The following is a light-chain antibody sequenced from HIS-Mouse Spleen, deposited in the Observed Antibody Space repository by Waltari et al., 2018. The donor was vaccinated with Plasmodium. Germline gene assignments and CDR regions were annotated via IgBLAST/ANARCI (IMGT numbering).Light chain of an antibody. CDR2: EDS. J-gene: IGLJ3*02. V-gene: IGLV3-10*01. Sequence: SYELTQPLPVSVSPGQPARPTRSGDALLNKYAYWYQQKSGQAPVLVIYEDSKRPSGIPERFSGSSSGTMATLTISGAQVEDEADYYCYSTDSSGNHRVFGGGTKLTVL. CDR3: YSTDSSGNHRV. CDR1: ALLNKY.